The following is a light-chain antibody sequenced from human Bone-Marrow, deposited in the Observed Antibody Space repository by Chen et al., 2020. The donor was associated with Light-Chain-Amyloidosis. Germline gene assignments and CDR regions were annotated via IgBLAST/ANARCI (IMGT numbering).Light chain of an antibody. CDR2: RDT. CDR3: QSADSSGTYEVI. Sequence: SYELTPPPSVSVSPGQSARIPCSGDDLPTKYAYWYHQKPGQAPVLVIHRDTERPSGISERFSGSSSGTTATLTISGVQAEDEADYHCQSADSSGTYEVIFGGGTKLTVL. V-gene: IGLV3-25*03. J-gene: IGLJ2*01. CDR1: DLPTKY.